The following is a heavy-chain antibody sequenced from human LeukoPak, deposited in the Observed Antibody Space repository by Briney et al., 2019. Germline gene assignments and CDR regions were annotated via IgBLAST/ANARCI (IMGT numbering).Heavy chain of an antibody. J-gene: IGHJ5*02. V-gene: IGHV3-48*03. CDR2: ISSSGSTT. CDR3: ARDRGNWFDP. CDR1: GFTFSSYE. Sequence: GGSLRLSCAASGFTFSSYEMNWVRQAPGKGLEWVSYISSSGSTTYYADFVKGRFTISRDNAKNSLYLQMNSLRDEDTAVYYCARDRGNWFDPWGQGTLVTVSS. D-gene: IGHD3-10*01.